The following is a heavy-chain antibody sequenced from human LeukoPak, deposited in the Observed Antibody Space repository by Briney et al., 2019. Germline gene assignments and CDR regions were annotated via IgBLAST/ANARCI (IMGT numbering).Heavy chain of an antibody. D-gene: IGHD5-24*01. Sequence: SETLSLTCTVSGGSIRSGSYYWSWIRQPAGKGLEWIGRIHAGGSTNYNPSLKSRVTISADTSKNQFSLKLSSVTAADTAVYYCARDNSVRDEAWWFNPWGQGTLVTVSS. CDR1: GGSIRSGSYY. CDR2: IHAGGST. J-gene: IGHJ5*02. V-gene: IGHV4-61*02. CDR3: ARDNSVRDEAWWFNP.